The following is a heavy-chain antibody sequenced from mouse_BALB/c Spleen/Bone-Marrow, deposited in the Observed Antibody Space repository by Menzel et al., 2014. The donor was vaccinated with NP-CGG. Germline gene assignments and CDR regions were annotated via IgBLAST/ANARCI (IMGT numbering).Heavy chain of an antibody. V-gene: IGHV14-3*02. J-gene: IGHJ2*01. CDR1: GFNIKDTY. Sequence: EVMLVESGAELVKPGASVKLSCTASGFNIKDTYMHWVKQRPEQGLEWIGRIDPANGNTKYDPKFQGKATITADTSSNTAYLQLNSLTSEDTAVYYCARYYYGTRYYCDYGGQGTTLTVSS. D-gene: IGHD1-1*01. CDR3: ARYYYGTRYYCDY. CDR2: IDPANGNT.